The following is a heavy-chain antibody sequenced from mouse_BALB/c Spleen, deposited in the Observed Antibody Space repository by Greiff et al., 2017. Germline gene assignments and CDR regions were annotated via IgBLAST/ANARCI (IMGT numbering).Heavy chain of an antibody. CDR3: ATSSFDY. Sequence: VQLQQSGAELVRPGTSVKVSCKASGYAFTNYLIEWVKQRPGQGLEWIGVINPGSGGTNYNEKFKGKATLTADKSSSTAYMQLSSLTSDESAVYFCATSSFDYWGQGTTLTVSS. CDR1: GYAFTNYL. V-gene: IGHV1-54*01. J-gene: IGHJ2*01. CDR2: INPGSGGT.